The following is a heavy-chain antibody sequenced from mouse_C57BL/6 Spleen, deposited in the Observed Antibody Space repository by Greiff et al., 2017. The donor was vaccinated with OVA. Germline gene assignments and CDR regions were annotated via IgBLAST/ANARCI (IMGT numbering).Heavy chain of an antibody. CDR2: INPGSGGT. CDR1: GYAFTNYL. V-gene: IGHV1-54*01. CDR3: AREVTTVVRGFAY. Sequence: QVQLQQSGAELVRPGTSVKVSCKASGYAFTNYLIEWVKQRPGQGLEWIGVINPGSGGTNYNEKFKGKATLTADKSSSTAYMQLSSLTSEDSAVYFCAREVTTVVRGFAYWGQGTLVTVSA. J-gene: IGHJ3*01. D-gene: IGHD1-1*01.